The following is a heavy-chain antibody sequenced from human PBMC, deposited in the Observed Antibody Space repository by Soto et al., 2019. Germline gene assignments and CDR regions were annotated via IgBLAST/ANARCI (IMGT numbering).Heavy chain of an antibody. CDR1: GFAFRSYN. D-gene: IGHD2-15*01. CDR2: ISSGSSNI. V-gene: IGHV3-21*01. Sequence: EVQRVESGGGLVKPGGSLTLSCGASGFAFRSYNMNWVRQAPGKGLEWVASISSGSSNIYYADSVKGRFTISRDNAKNSLYLQMDSLRAEDSAVYYCASTTVVAATFDFWGQGTLVTVSS. J-gene: IGHJ4*02. CDR3: ASTTVVAATFDF.